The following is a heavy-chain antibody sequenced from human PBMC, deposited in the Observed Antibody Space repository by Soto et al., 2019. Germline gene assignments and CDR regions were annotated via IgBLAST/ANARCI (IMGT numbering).Heavy chain of an antibody. D-gene: IGHD4-17*01. Sequence: EVQLVESGGGLVQPGGSLKLSCAASGFTFSGSAIHWVRQASGKGLEWVGRIGSKTNNYATAYAAPGKGRFTISRDDLRNPAPLQKSSLKTEDTAVYHCTVTMVTAFYYCATDVRGQGSTVTVSS. CDR2: IGSKTNNYAT. CDR3: TVTMVTAFYYCATDV. J-gene: IGHJ6*02. CDR1: GFTFSGSA. V-gene: IGHV3-73*02.